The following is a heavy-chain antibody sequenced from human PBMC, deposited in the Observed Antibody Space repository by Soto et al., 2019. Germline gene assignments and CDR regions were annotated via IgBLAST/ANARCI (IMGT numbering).Heavy chain of an antibody. CDR1: GYSFTSYW. CDR2: IYPGDSDI. CDR3: ARQLSYGGNRYYVMDV. D-gene: IGHD2-15*01. J-gene: IGHJ6*02. Sequence: GESLKISCKGSGYSFTSYWIGWVRQMPGKGLEWMGIIYPGDSDIRYSPSFQGQVTISADKSISTAYLQWSGLKASDTAIYYCARQLSYGGNRYYVMDVWGQGTTVTVSS. V-gene: IGHV5-51*01.